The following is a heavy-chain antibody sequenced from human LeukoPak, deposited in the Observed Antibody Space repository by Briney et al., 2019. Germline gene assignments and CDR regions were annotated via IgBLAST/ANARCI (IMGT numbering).Heavy chain of an antibody. D-gene: IGHD3-10*01. V-gene: IGHV1-2*02. Sequence: ASVKVSCKASGYTFTGYYMHWVRQAPGQGLEWMGWINPNSGGTNYAQKFQGRVTMTRDTSISTAYMELSRLRSDDTAVYYCARDRYGFGSENWFDPWGQGTLVTVSS. J-gene: IGHJ5*02. CDR1: GYTFTGYY. CDR3: ARDRYGFGSENWFDP. CDR2: INPNSGGT.